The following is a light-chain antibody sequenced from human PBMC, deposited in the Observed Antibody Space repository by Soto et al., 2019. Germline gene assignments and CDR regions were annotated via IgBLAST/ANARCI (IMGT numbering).Light chain of an antibody. Sequence: DIQMTQSPSSLSASVGDRISITCRASQSISSYLNWYRQRPGKAPNLLIYAASSLRSVVPSRFSGSGSGTNFTLTISSLQPEDFATYYCQQSYSTPYTFGQGTKLEIK. CDR2: AAS. J-gene: IGKJ2*01. CDR1: QSISSY. V-gene: IGKV1-39*01. CDR3: QQSYSTPYT.